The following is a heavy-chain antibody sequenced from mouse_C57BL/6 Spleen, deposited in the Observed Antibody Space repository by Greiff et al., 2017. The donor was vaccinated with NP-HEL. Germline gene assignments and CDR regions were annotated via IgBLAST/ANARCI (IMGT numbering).Heavy chain of an antibody. Sequence: QVQLQQPGAELVRPGTSVKLSCKASGYTFTSYWMHWVKQRPGQGLEWIGVIDPSDSYTNYNQKFKGKATLTVDTSSSTAYMQLSSLTSEDSAVYYCASPLYGSSDFEYWGQGTTLTVAS. J-gene: IGHJ2*01. CDR3: ASPLYGSSDFEY. CDR2: IDPSDSYT. D-gene: IGHD1-1*01. V-gene: IGHV1-59*01. CDR1: GYTFTSYW.